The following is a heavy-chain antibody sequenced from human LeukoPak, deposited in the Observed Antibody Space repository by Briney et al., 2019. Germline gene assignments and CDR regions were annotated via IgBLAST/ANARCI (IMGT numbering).Heavy chain of an antibody. CDR1: GFTFSSYS. CDR2: IRSKIYGGTP. J-gene: IGHJ4*02. Sequence: GGSLRLSCAASGFTFSSYSMNWVRQAPGKGLEWVGFIRSKIYGGTPEYAASVKGRFTISRDDSKGVAYLQMNSLKTEDTAVYYCTRDQTPYYWGQGTLVTVSS. V-gene: IGHV3-49*04. CDR3: TRDQTPYY.